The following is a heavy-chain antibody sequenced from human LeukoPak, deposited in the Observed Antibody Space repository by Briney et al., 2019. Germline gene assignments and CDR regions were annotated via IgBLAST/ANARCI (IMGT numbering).Heavy chain of an antibody. CDR1: GGSISSGSYY. CDR3: ARGFRGGVNY. Sequence: PSQTLSLTCTVSGGSISSGSYYWSWIRQPAGKGLEWIGYIYYSGSTNYNPSLKSRVTISLDTSKNQFSLKLSSVTAADTAVYYCARGFRGGVNYWGQGTLVTVSS. CDR2: IYYSGST. J-gene: IGHJ4*02. V-gene: IGHV4-61*09. D-gene: IGHD2-8*02.